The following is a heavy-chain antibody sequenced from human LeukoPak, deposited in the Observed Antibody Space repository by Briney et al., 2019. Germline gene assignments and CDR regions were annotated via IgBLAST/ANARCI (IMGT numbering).Heavy chain of an antibody. D-gene: IGHD3-10*01. V-gene: IGHV1-8*01. Sequence: ASVKVSCKASGYTFTSYDINWVRQATGQGLEWMGWMNPNSGNTGYAQKFQGRVTMTTDTSTSTAYMELRSLRSDDTAVYYCARELRIRGSGSPGYWGQGTLVTVSS. CDR1: GYTFTSYD. CDR3: ARELRIRGSGSPGY. CDR2: MNPNSGNT. J-gene: IGHJ4*02.